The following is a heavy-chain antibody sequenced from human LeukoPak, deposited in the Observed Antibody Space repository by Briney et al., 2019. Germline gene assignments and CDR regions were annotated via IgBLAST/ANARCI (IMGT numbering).Heavy chain of an antibody. Sequence: PSETLSLTCVVSGTSISGSDWWSWVRQPPGKGLEWIGEIYHNGNTNYNPSLKSRVTISVDKSKNQFSLMLTSVTAADTAVYYCARDSGTTGEVKFDPWGQGTLVTVSS. D-gene: IGHD3-10*01. CDR2: IYHNGNT. CDR3: ARDSGTTGEVKFDP. V-gene: IGHV4-4*02. CDR1: GTSISGSDW. J-gene: IGHJ5*02.